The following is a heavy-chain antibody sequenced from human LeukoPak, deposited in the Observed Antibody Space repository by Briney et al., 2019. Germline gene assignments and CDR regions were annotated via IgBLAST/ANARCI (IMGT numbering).Heavy chain of an antibody. J-gene: IGHJ4*02. Sequence: PGGSLRLSCAASGFTVSSKYMSWVRQAPGKGLEWVSAIYSGGSTYYADSVKGRFTISRDNSKNTVYLQMNSLRAEDTAVYYCVRDCSASSSDYHYLGYWGQGTLVTVSS. CDR3: VRDCSASSSDYHYLGY. D-gene: IGHD3-22*01. CDR2: IYSGGST. CDR1: GFTVSSKY. V-gene: IGHV3-66*01.